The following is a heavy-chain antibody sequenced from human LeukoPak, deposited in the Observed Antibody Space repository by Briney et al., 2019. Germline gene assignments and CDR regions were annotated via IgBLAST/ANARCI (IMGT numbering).Heavy chain of an antibody. Sequence: SETLSLTCTVSGSSISSTSYYWGWIRQPPGKGLEWIGSIYYTGSTYYNPSLKSRVTISVDTSKNQFSLKLSSVTAAHTAVYYCARHVSLRYFDLWGRGTLVTVSS. CDR1: GSSISSTSYY. J-gene: IGHJ2*01. V-gene: IGHV4-39*01. CDR2: IYYTGST. D-gene: IGHD5/OR15-5a*01. CDR3: ARHVSLRYFDL.